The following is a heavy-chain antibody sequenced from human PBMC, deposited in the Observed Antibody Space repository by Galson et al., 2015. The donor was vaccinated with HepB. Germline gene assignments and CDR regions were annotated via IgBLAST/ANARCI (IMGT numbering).Heavy chain of an antibody. D-gene: IGHD3-10*01. CDR1: GFTFDDYA. Sequence: SLRLSCAASGFTFDDYAMHWVRQAPGKGLEWVSGISWNSGSIDYADSVKGRFTISRDNAKNSLYLQMNSLRAEDTALYYCAKDIPTGVGYWGQGTLVTVSS. CDR2: ISWNSGSI. CDR3: AKDIPTGVGY. V-gene: IGHV3-9*01. J-gene: IGHJ4*02.